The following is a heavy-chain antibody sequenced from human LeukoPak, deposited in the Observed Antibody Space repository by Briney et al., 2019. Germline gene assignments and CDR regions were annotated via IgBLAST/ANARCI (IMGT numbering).Heavy chain of an antibody. CDR3: AKSVSGTTGAEFDY. V-gene: IGHV3-9*03. CDR2: ISWNSGSI. CDR1: GFTFDDYA. D-gene: IGHD1-7*01. J-gene: IGHJ4*02. Sequence: PGRSLRLSCAASGFTFDDYAMHWVRQAPGKGLEWVSGISWNSGSIGYADSVKGRFTISRDNAKNSLYLQMNSLRAEDMALYYCAKSVSGTTGAEFDYWGQGTLVTVSS.